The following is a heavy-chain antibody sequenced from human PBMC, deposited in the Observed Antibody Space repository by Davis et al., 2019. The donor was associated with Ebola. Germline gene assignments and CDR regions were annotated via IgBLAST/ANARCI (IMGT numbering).Heavy chain of an antibody. J-gene: IGHJ6*02. CDR1: GFTFSSYW. D-gene: IGHD3-3*01. Sequence: PGGSLRLSCAASGFTFSSYWMSWVCQAPGKGLEWVANIKQDGSEKYYVDSVKGRFTISRDNAKNSLYLQMNSLRAEDTAVYYCAREVRITIFGVVYYYGMDVWGQGTTVTVSS. V-gene: IGHV3-7*01. CDR3: AREVRITIFGVVYYYGMDV. CDR2: IKQDGSEK.